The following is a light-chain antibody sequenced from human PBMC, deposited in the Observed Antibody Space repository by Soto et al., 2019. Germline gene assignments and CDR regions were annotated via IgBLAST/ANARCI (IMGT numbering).Light chain of an antibody. V-gene: IGKV1-39*01. CDR2: VAS. CDR1: RPIVTS. CDR3: QQSYSSPRT. J-gene: IGKJ2*01. Sequence: DIQMTKSPSSLSALVGDRVTIFVRASRPIVTSLNGYQQKPGQAPKLLIYVASRLQSGVPSRFSGSGSGTDFTLTISSLQPEDFAGYYCQQSYSSPRTFGQGTKLEIK.